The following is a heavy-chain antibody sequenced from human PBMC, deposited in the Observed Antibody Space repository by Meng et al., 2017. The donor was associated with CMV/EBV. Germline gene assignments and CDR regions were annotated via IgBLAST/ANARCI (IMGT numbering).Heavy chain of an antibody. D-gene: IGHD2-2*01. CDR2: INPNSGGT. V-gene: IGHV1-2*02. CDR1: GYTFTGYY. CDR3: ARGRVSDCSSTSCYRGAHYYYYGIDV. Sequence: ASAQVSCKASGYTFTGYYVHCVRQAPGHGLEWMGWINPNSGGTSYAQKFQGRVTMTRDTSISTAYMDLSRLRFDDTAVYYCARGRVSDCSSTSCYRGAHYYYYGIDVWGQGTTVTVSS. J-gene: IGHJ6*02.